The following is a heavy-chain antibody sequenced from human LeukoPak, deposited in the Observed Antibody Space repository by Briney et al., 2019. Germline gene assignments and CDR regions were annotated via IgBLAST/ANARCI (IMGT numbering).Heavy chain of an antibody. V-gene: IGHV4-34*01. CDR1: GFTFSSYG. Sequence: GSLRLSCAASGFTFSSYGMHWVRQPPGKGLEWIGEINHSGSTNYNPSLKSRVTISVDTSKNQFSLKLSSVTAADTAVYYCARWAVGDTFDYWGRGTLVTVSS. CDR3: ARWAVGDTFDY. CDR2: INHSGST. D-gene: IGHD1-26*01. J-gene: IGHJ4*02.